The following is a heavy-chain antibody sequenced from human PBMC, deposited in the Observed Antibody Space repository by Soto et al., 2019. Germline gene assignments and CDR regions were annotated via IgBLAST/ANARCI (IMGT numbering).Heavy chain of an antibody. Sequence: KTSEPLALTCTVSGGSISSYYWSWIRQPPGKGLEWIGYIYYSGSTNYNPSLKSRVTISVDTSKNQFSLKLSSVTAADTAVYYCARINSRPPIQVRDGDLEDWGQGARVTV. CDR2: IYYSGST. CDR1: GGSISSYY. V-gene: IGHV4-59*01. D-gene: IGHD3-10*01. J-gene: IGHJ4*02. CDR3: ARINSRPPIQVRDGDLED.